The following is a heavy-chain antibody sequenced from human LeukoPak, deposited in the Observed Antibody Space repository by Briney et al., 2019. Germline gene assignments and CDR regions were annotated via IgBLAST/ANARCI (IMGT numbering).Heavy chain of an antibody. CDR1: GYIFTTYW. V-gene: IGHV5-51*01. D-gene: IGHD1-26*01. CDR3: ARHSGVRTGAVY. J-gene: IGHJ4*02. Sequence: GESLKISCKGSGYIFTTYWIGWVRQMPGKGLELMGIIYPGDSDTRYSPSFQGQVTISADKSISTAYLQWSSLKASDNVMYYCARHSGVRTGAVYWGQGTLGTV. CDR2: IYPGDSDT.